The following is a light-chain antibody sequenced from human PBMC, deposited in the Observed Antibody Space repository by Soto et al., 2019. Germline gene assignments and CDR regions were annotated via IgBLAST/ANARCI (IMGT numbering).Light chain of an antibody. CDR3: QQRSDWSIT. V-gene: IGKV3D-20*02. J-gene: IGKJ5*01. Sequence: EIVLTQSPATLSLSPGERATLSCGASQSVSSSYLAWYQQKPGQAPRLLIYDASKRATGIPARFSGSGSGTDFTLTISSLEPEDFAVYYCQQRSDWSITFGQGTRLEIK. CDR1: QSVSSSY. CDR2: DAS.